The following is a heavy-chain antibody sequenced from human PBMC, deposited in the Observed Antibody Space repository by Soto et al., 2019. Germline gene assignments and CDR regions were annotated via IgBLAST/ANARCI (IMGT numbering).Heavy chain of an antibody. J-gene: IGHJ3*02. CDR2: FYYTGGTYST. CDR3: ARTYYYDSSGYYPPPAFDI. V-gene: IGHV4-39*01. Sequence: PSETLSLTCTVSGGSISSSGSYWGWVRQPPGKGLEWIVSFYYTGGTYSTYYNPSLKSRVTISVDTPKRQFSLNLRSVTAADTAVYYCARTYYYDSSGYYPPPAFDIWGQGTMVTVSS. CDR1: GGSISSSGSY. D-gene: IGHD3-22*01.